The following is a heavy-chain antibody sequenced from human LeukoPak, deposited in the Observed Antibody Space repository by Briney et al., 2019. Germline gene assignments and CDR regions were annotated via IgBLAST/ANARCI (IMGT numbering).Heavy chain of an antibody. D-gene: IGHD2-2*02. CDR2: IYYSGST. CDR1: GGSISSSSYY. V-gene: IGHV4-39*01. CDR3: ARHGSIRSPLGP. J-gene: IGHJ5*02. Sequence: SETLSLTCTVSGGSISSSSYYWGWIRQPPGKGLEWIGSIYYSGSTYYNPSLKSRVTISVDTSKNQFSLKLSSVTAADTAEYYCARHGSIRSPLGPWGQGTLVTVSS.